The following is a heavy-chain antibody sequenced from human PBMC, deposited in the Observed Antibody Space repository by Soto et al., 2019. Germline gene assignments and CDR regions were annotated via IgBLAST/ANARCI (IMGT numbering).Heavy chain of an antibody. D-gene: IGHD3-22*01. Sequence: ASVKVSCKVSGYTLTELSMHWVRQAPGKGLEWMGGFDPEDGETIYAQKFQGRVTITRDTSASTAYMELSSLRSEDTAVYYCARGKIRYYYDSSGYPAEYFQHWGQGTLVTVSS. CDR1: GYTLTELS. CDR3: ARGKIRYYYDSSGYPAEYFQH. CDR2: FDPEDGET. J-gene: IGHJ1*01. V-gene: IGHV1-24*01.